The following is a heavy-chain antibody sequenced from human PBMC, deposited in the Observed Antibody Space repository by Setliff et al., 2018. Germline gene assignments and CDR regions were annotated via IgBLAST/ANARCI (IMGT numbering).Heavy chain of an antibody. CDR1: GYDFFGYW. J-gene: IGHJ6*03. CDR2: IYPGDSDT. CDR3: ARLAVRNTVYYYFTDV. Sequence: GESLKISCQGLGYDFFGYWIAWVRQVPGKGPEWVGLIYPGDSDTRYSPSFQGQVTISVDRSRVTAYLQWDSLKASDAATYYCARLAVRNTVYYYFTDVWGQGTMVTVSS. D-gene: IGHD2-2*02. V-gene: IGHV5-51*01.